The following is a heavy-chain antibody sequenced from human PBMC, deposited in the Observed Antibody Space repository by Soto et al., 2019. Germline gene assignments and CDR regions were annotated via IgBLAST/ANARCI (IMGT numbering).Heavy chain of an antibody. Sequence: PSETLSLTCTVSGGSIRSTSSYWGWIRQSPGKGLEWIGSIHYTGTTYYNPSLGSRVTMSVDTSNNQFSLHLSSVTAADTAVYYCASPYLSRFDHWGQGMLVTVSS. J-gene: IGHJ4*02. CDR2: IHYTGTT. D-gene: IGHD3-10*01. CDR3: ASPYLSRFDH. CDR1: GGSIRSTSSY. V-gene: IGHV4-39*01.